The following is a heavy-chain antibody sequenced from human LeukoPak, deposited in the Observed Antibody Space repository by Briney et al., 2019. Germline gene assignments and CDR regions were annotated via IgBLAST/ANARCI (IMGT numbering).Heavy chain of an antibody. Sequence: SETLSLTCTVSGGSISSSSYYWGWIRQPPGKGLEWIGYIYYSGSTNYNPSLKSRVTISVDTSKNQFSLKLSSVTAADTAVYYCARETGSYDILTGYYGYRFDPWGQGTLVTVSS. V-gene: IGHV4-61*01. D-gene: IGHD3-9*01. CDR3: ARETGSYDILTGYYGYRFDP. CDR2: IYYSGST. J-gene: IGHJ5*02. CDR1: GGSISSSSYY.